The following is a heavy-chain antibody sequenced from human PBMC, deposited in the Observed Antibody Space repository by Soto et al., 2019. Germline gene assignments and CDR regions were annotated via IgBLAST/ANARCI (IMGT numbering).Heavy chain of an antibody. CDR1: GGSISGYD. V-gene: IGHV4-59*08. J-gene: IGHJ5*02. CDR2: IYYSENT. CDR3: ARQSSGWYNWFDP. Sequence: SETLCVTCTVAGGSISGYDGSWIRQHPGKGLEWIGYIYYSENTYYNPSLKSRVTISVDTSKNQFSLKLSSVTAAETAVYYCARQSSGWYNWFDPWGQGTLVTVSS. D-gene: IGHD6-19*01.